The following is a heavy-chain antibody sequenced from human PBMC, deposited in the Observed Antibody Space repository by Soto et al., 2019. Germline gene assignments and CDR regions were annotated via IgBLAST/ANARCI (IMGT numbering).Heavy chain of an antibody. J-gene: IGHJ3*02. CDR2: INAGNGNT. CDR1: GYTFTSYY. Sequence: GASVKVSCKASGYTFTSYYMHWVRQAPGQRLEWMGWINAGNGNTKYSQKFQGRVTITRDTSASTAYMELSSLRSEDTAVYYCARDRAYSSSWYDAFDIWGQGTMVTVSS. D-gene: IGHD6-13*01. CDR3: ARDRAYSSSWYDAFDI. V-gene: IGHV1-3*01.